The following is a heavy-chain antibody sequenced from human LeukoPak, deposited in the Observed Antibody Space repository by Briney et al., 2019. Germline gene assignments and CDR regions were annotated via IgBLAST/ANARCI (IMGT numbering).Heavy chain of an antibody. CDR3: ARGYCSSTSCSYYYYYYMDV. CDR2: IYTSGST. V-gene: IGHV4-4*09. J-gene: IGHJ6*03. D-gene: IGHD2-2*01. Sequence: PSETLSLTCTVSGGSISSYYWSWIRQPPGKGLEWIGYIYTSGSTNYNPSLKSRVTISVDTSKNQSSLKLSSVTAADTAVYYCARGYCSSTSCSYYYYYYMDVWGKGTTVTVSS. CDR1: GGSISSYY.